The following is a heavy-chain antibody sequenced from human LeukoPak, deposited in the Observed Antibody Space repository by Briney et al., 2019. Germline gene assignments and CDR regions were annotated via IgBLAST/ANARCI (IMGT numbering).Heavy chain of an antibody. CDR2: INQDGSEK. CDR1: GFTLITYW. CDR3: ARVHGAYPFDY. D-gene: IGHD4/OR15-4a*01. V-gene: IGHV3-7*01. Sequence: GGSLRLSCAASGFTLITYWMTWVRQAPGKGLEWVANINQDGSEKYYVGSVKGRFTISRDNARNSLYLQMNSLRAEDTAVYYCARVHGAYPFDYWGQGTLVTVSS. J-gene: IGHJ4*02.